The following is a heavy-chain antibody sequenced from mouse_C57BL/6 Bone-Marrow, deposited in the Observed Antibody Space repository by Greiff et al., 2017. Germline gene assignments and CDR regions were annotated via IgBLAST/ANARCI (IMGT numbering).Heavy chain of an antibody. J-gene: IGHJ2*01. CDR1: GYAFTNYL. D-gene: IGHD2-4*01. Sequence: QVQLQQSGAELVRPGTSVKVSCKASGYAFTNYLIEWVKQRPGQGLEWIGVINPGSGGTNYNEKFKGKATLTADKSSSTAYMQLSSLTSEDSAVYFCASSRDYDYFDYWGQGTTLTRSS. V-gene: IGHV1-54*01. CDR2: INPGSGGT. CDR3: ASSRDYDYFDY.